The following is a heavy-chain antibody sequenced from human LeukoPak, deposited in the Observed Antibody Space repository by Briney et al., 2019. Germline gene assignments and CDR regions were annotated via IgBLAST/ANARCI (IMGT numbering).Heavy chain of an antibody. V-gene: IGHV4-4*02. Sequence: SGTLSLTCAVSGGSISSSNWWSWVRQPPGKGLEWIGEIYHSGSTNYNPSLKSRVTISVDTSKNQFSLKLSSVTAADTAVYYRASRYYYDSSGYYDFSAFDIWGQGTMVTVSS. CDR2: IYHSGST. CDR3: ASRYYYDSSGYYDFSAFDI. D-gene: IGHD3-22*01. CDR1: GGSISSSNW. J-gene: IGHJ3*02.